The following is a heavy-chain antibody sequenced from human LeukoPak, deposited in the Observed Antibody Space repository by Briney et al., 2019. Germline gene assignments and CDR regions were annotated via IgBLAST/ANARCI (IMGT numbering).Heavy chain of an antibody. J-gene: IGHJ6*03. CDR2: IYTSGST. D-gene: IGHD1-1*01. Sequence: PSETLSLTCTVSGGSISSYYWNWIRQPAGKGLEWIGRIYTSGSTNYNPSLKSRVTMSVDTSKNQFSLKLSSVTAADTAIYYCARACTKPNYYYYYMDVWGKGTTVTVSS. CDR3: ARACTKPNYYYYYMDV. V-gene: IGHV4-4*07. CDR1: GGSISSYY.